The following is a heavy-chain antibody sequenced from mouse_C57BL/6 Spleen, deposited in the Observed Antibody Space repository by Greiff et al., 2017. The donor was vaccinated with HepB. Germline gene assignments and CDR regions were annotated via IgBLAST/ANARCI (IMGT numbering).Heavy chain of an antibody. V-gene: IGHV3-6*01. CDR2: ISYDGSN. CDR3: AREGYGNPY. J-gene: IGHJ2*01. Sequence: EVKLMESGPGLVKPSQSLSLTCSVTGYSITSGYYWNWIRQFPGNKLEWMGYISYDGSNNYNPSLKNRISITRDTSKNQFFLKLNSVTTEDTATYYCAREGYGNPYWGQGTTLTVSS. D-gene: IGHD2-10*02. CDR1: GYSITSGYY.